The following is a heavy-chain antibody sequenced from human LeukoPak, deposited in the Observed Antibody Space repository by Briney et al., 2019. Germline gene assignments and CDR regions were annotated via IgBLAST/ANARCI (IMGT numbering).Heavy chain of an antibody. CDR1: GFTFSSYA. CDR3: AKGKPNSRRTYYYDSSEDAFDI. Sequence: GGSLRLSCAASGFTFSSYAMSWVRQAPGKGLEWVSAISGSGGSTYYADSVKGRFTISRDNSKNTLYLQMNSLRAEDTAVYYCAKGKPNSRRTYYYDSSEDAFDIWGQGTMVTVSS. V-gene: IGHV3-23*01. CDR2: ISGSGGST. J-gene: IGHJ3*02. D-gene: IGHD3-22*01.